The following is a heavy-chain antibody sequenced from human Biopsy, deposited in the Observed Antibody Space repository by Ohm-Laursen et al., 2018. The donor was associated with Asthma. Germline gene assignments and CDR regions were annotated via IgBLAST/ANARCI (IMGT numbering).Heavy chain of an antibody. D-gene: IGHD3-10*01. V-gene: IGHV1-18*01. CDR1: GYTFTSAG. CDR2: ISVYNGNT. Sequence: ASAYASCKASGYTFTSAGITGVRQAPGQGLGWMVWISVYNGNTKVAQKLQDRVTMNTDSSTSTAYMELRSLRSDAPAVYFCARAVDYSHYYGIDVWGQGTTVTVS. J-gene: IGHJ6*02. CDR3: ARAVDYSHYYGIDV.